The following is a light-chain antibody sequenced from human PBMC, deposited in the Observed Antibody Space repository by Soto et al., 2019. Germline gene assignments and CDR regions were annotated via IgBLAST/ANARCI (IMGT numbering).Light chain of an antibody. J-gene: IGKJ1*01. CDR1: QSVSSSY. CDR2: GES. V-gene: IGKV3-20*01. CDR3: QQYGSSLWT. Sequence: EIVLTQSPGTLSLSPGERATLSCRASQSVSSSYLAWYQQKPGQAPRLLIYGESNRATGIPDRFSGSGSGTDFTLTISRLDPEDFAMYYCQQYGSSLWTFGQGTKLEIK.